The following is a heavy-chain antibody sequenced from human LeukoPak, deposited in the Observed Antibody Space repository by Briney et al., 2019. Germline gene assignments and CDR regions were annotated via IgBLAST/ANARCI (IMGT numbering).Heavy chain of an antibody. Sequence: SETLSLTCAVSGGSISSSNWWSWVRQPPGKGLEWIGEIYHSGSTNYNPSLKSRVTISVDKSKNQFSLKLSSVTAADTAVYYCARGGTEAARVYFDYWGQGTLVTVSS. V-gene: IGHV4-4*02. D-gene: IGHD6-6*01. CDR3: ARGGTEAARVYFDY. CDR2: IYHSGST. CDR1: GGSISSSNW. J-gene: IGHJ4*02.